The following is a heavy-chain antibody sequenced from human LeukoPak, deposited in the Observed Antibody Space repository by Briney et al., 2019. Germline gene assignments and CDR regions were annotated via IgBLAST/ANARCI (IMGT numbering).Heavy chain of an antibody. D-gene: IGHD6-13*01. J-gene: IGHJ6*02. CDR3: ARDGRGSSWYGAYYYYGMDV. V-gene: IGHV3-48*03. CDR1: GFTFSSYE. Sequence: GGSLRLSCAASGFTFSSYEMNWVRQAPGKGLEWVSYISSSGSTIYYADSVKGRFTISRDNAKNSLYLQMNSLRAEDTAVYYCARDGRGSSWYGAYYYYGMDVWGQGTTVTVSS. CDR2: ISSSGSTI.